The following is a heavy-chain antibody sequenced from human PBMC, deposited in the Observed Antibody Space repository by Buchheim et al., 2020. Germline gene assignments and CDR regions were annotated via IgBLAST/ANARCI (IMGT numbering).Heavy chain of an antibody. CDR1: GGSISSSNW. Sequence: QVQLQESGPGLVKPSGTLSLTCAVSGGSISSSNWWNWVRQPPGKGLEWIGEVYPSGSTNYNPSLKSRVTILLDKSKNQISPKVNSLTAADTAVYYCARGETTKWYFDLWGRGTL. CDR2: VYPSGST. CDR3: ARGETTKWYFDL. V-gene: IGHV4-4*02. D-gene: IGHD4-17*01. J-gene: IGHJ2*01.